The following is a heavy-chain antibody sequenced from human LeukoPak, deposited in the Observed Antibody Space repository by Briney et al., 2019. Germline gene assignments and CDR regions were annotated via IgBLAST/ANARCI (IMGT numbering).Heavy chain of an antibody. CDR3: AKNLERKALDY. CDR2: ILYDGSNK. CDR1: WFPLSSYC. J-gene: IGHJ4*02. Sequence: PGGSLKLLFSTSWFPLSSYCMHWVRQAPGKGLEGGAVILYDGSNKYYADSVKGRFTISRDNSKNTLYLQMNSLRAEDTAVYYCAKNLERKALDYWGQGTLVTVSS. V-gene: IGHV3-30*18.